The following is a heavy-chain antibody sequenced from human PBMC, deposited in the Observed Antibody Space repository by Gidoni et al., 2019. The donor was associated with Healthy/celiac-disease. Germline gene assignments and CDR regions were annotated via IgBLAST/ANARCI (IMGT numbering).Heavy chain of an antibody. D-gene: IGHD3-3*01. CDR1: GGSFSGYS. CDR3: AGQFWSGYYLDWFDP. J-gene: IGHJ5*02. V-gene: IGHV4-34*01. Sequence: QVQLQQWGAGLLKPSETLSLTCAVYGGSFSGYSWSWIRQPPGKGLEWIGEINHSGSTNYNPSLKSRVTISVDTSKNQFSLKLSSVTAADTAVYYCAGQFWSGYYLDWFDPWGQGTLVTVSS. CDR2: INHSGST.